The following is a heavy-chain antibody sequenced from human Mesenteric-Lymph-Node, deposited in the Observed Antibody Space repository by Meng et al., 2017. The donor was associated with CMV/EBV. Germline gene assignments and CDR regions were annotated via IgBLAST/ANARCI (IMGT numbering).Heavy chain of an antibody. CDR1: SCSGYY. J-gene: IGHJ4*02. CDR3: ARGVPDIVLMVYAIPVFDY. Sequence: SCSGYYWSWIRQPPGKGLEWIGEINHSGSTNYNPSLKSRVTISVDTSKNQFSLKLSSVTAADTAVYYCARGVPDIVLMVYAIPVFDYWGQGTLVTVSS. V-gene: IGHV4-34*01. D-gene: IGHD2-8*01. CDR2: INHSGST.